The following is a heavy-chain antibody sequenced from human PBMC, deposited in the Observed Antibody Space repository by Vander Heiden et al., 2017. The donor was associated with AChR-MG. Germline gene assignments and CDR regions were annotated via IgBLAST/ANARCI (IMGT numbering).Heavy chain of an antibody. CDR2: IQSSGTT. Sequence: QVQLPESGPGLVRPSQTLSLVCSVVGVSINSGDHYWTWIRQPPAQGLDRIGYIQSSGTTYYSSSLNSRVRILVDTSKNQFSLRLTSVTAADTAVYYCARNYYSDTTGYYYTGFVYWGQGAQVTVSS. CDR1: GVSINSGDHY. CDR3: ARNYYSDTTGYYYTGFVY. V-gene: IGHV4-30-4*01. J-gene: IGHJ4*02. D-gene: IGHD2-8*02.